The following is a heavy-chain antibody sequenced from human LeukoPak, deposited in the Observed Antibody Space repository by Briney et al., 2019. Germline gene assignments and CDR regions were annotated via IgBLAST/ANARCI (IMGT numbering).Heavy chain of an antibody. J-gene: IGHJ3*02. V-gene: IGHV4-34*01. CDR1: GGSFSGYY. CDR2: INHSGST. Sequence: SETLSLTCAVYGGSFSGYYWSWIRQPPGKGLEWIGEINHSGSTNYNPSLKSRVTISVDTSKNQFSLKLSSVTPSGTAVYYFAGGGVYFDFWSGYYGPPRTVDAFDIWGQGTMVTVSS. D-gene: IGHD3-3*01. CDR3: AGGGVYFDFWSGYYGPPRTVDAFDI.